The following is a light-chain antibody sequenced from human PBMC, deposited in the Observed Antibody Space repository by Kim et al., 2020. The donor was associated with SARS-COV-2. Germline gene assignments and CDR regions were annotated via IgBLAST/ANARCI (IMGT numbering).Light chain of an antibody. J-gene: IGLJ3*02. CDR3: NSRESSANHWM. Sequence: ALGQTVKITCQGDSLRSYYASWYQQKPGQAPVLVFYGKNNRPSGIPDRFSGSYSGNTASLTIPAAQAEDEADYYCNSRESSANHWMFGGGTKLTVL. V-gene: IGLV3-19*01. CDR1: SLRSYY. CDR2: GKN.